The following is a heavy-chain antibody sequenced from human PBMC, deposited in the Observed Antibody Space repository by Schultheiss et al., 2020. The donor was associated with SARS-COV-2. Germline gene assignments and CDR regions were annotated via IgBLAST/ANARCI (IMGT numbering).Heavy chain of an antibody. CDR1: GFTFSSYA. CDR3: ARGDGGSVWFRELLSERVYYSIDV. D-gene: IGHD3-10*01. Sequence: GGSLRLSCEASGFTFSSYAMHWVRQAPGKGLEWVAVISYDGSNKYYADSVKGRFTISRYNSKNTLYLQMNSVRAEDTAVYYCARGDGGSVWFRELLSERVYYSIDVCGQGTTVTVSS. CDR2: ISYDGSNK. J-gene: IGHJ6*02. V-gene: IGHV3-30-3*01.